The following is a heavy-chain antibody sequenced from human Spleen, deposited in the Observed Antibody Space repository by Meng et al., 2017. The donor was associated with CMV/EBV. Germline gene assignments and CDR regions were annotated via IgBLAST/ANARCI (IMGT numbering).Heavy chain of an antibody. CDR3: VRHLVSGKEIPAGDFYYGMDV. Sequence: GESLKISCAASGFTFSSYGIHWVRQAPGKGLEWVAFIRYDGSNKYYTDSVEGRFTISRDNSRATLYLQMSGLRAEDTAVYYCVRHLVSGKEIPAGDFYYGMDVWGQGTTVTVSS. CDR1: GFTFSSYG. D-gene: IGHD5-24*01. CDR2: IRYDGSNK. V-gene: IGHV3-30*02. J-gene: IGHJ6*02.